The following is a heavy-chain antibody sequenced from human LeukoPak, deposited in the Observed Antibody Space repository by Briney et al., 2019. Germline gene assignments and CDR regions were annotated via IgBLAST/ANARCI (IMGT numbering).Heavy chain of an antibody. Sequence: PSETLSPTCTVSGGSISSYYWSWIRQPPGKGLEWIGYIYYTGSTNYNPSLKSRVTISVDTFKNQFSLKLTSVTAADTAVYYCARVGITIFGVGPEYFQHWGQGTLVTVSS. CDR3: ARVGITIFGVGPEYFQH. CDR1: GGSISSYY. J-gene: IGHJ1*01. CDR2: IYYTGST. D-gene: IGHD3-3*01. V-gene: IGHV4-59*01.